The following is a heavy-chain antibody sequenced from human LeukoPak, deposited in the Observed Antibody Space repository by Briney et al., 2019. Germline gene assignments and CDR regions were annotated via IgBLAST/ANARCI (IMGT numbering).Heavy chain of an antibody. CDR3: ARYRQPSPFPWDGFDI. CDR2: IKQDGGEK. Sequence: GGSLRLSCAASGFPLSSYWMSWVRQAPGKGLEWVANIKQDGGEKYYVDSVKGRFTISRDNAKNSLYLQMNSLRGEDTAVYYCARYRQPSPFPWDGFDIWGQGTMVTVSS. CDR1: GFPLSSYW. V-gene: IGHV3-7*01. D-gene: IGHD1-1*01. J-gene: IGHJ3*02.